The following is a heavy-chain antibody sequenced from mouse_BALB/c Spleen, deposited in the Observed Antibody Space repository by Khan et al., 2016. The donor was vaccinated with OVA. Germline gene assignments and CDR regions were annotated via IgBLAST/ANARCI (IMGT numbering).Heavy chain of an antibody. V-gene: IGHV1-85*01. CDR2: IFPGNGNI. D-gene: IGHD3-3*01. J-gene: IGHJ2*01. CDR1: GYSFTNYD. CDR3: ARGDSVKFDS. Sequence: QVQLQQSGTGLLKPGTSVKLSCKASGYSFTNYDINWVRQRPEQGLEWIGWIFPGNGNIQYNEKFKDKATLTIDKSSSTAYMRLSRLTYEDSGVYFCARGDSVKFDSWGQGTILTVSS.